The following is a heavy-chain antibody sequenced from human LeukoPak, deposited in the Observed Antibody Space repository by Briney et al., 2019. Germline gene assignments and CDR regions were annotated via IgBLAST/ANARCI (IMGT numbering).Heavy chain of an antibody. V-gene: IGHV4-59*01. CDR1: GGSISSYY. CDR3: ARGTVKKRWLRLSFSWFDP. Sequence: KPSETLSLTCTVSGGSISSYYWSWIRQPPGKGLDWIGYIYYSGSTNYNPSLKSRVTISVDTSKNQFSLKLSSVTAADTAVYYCARGTVKKRWLRLSFSWFDPWGQGTLVTVSS. J-gene: IGHJ5*02. CDR2: IYYSGST. D-gene: IGHD5-12*01.